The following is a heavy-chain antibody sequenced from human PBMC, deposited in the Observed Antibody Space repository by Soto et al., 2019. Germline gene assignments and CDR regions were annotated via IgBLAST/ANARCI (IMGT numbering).Heavy chain of an antibody. J-gene: IGHJ4*02. CDR3: ARDLTY. CDR1: GCAIRSPNW. CDR2: IYNTGNR. V-gene: IGHV4-28*03. Sequence: SETLSLTCTVSGCAIRSPNWWSWRRPPAGKGVEWVGMIYNTGNRYYNPSLRSRATISVDMSKRQFSLNVTSVTAADTAIYYCARDLTYWGQGTLVTVSS.